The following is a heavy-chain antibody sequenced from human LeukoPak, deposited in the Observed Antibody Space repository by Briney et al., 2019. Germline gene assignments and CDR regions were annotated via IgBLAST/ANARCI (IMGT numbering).Heavy chain of an antibody. D-gene: IGHD1-1*01. CDR2: INPSGGST. CDR1: GYTFTSYY. CDR3: AGAFPRLRSENGSGLTPADI. Sequence: GASVKVSCKASGYTFTSYYMHWVRQAPGQGLEWMGIINPSGGSTSYAQKFQGRVTITADESTSTAYMELSSLRSEDTAVYYCAGAFPRLRSENGSGLTPADIWGQGTMVTVSS. J-gene: IGHJ3*02. V-gene: IGHV1-46*01.